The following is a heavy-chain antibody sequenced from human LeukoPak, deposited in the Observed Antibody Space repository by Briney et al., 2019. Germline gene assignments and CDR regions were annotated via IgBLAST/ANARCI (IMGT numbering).Heavy chain of an antibody. D-gene: IGHD3-22*01. CDR3: PRREPPPWHCDSSGSFDY. Sequence: ASVKVSCKASGYTFTSYGISWVRQAPGQGLEWMGWISASNGNPNYAQKLQGRVTMTTDTSTSTAYTELRSRRSDTPAVYYCPRREPPPWHCDSSGSFDYWGQGTLVTVSS. CDR1: GYTFTSYG. V-gene: IGHV1-18*01. J-gene: IGHJ4*02. CDR2: ISASNGNP.